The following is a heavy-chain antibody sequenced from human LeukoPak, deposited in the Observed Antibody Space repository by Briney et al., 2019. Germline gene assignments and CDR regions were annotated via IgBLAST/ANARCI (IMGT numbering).Heavy chain of an antibody. CDR3: ARGYYIVVVPAAIRGFARYGMDV. Sequence: PSETLSLTCAVYGGSFSGYYWSWIRQPPGKGLEWIGEINHSGSTNYNPSLKSRVTISVDTSKNQFSLKLSSVTAADTAVYYCARGYYIVVVPAAIRGFARYGMDVWGQGTTVTVSS. CDR1: GGSFSGYY. CDR2: INHSGST. J-gene: IGHJ6*02. D-gene: IGHD2-2*01. V-gene: IGHV4-34*01.